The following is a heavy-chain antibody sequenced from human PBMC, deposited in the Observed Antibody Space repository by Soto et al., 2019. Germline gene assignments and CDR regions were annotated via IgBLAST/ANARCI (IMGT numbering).Heavy chain of an antibody. Sequence: EVQLVESGGGLVQPGGSLRLSCAASGFTFSSYSMNWVRQAPGKGLEWVSCIGTSSSTIYYADSVKGQFTISRDNAKNSLYLQMNTLRDEDTAVYYCARVSRWYDNNFDGGQGPVVTVSS. CDR2: IGTSSSTI. D-gene: IGHD1-1*01. V-gene: IGHV3-48*02. CDR1: GFTFSSYS. CDR3: ARVSRWYDNNFD. J-gene: IGHJ4*02.